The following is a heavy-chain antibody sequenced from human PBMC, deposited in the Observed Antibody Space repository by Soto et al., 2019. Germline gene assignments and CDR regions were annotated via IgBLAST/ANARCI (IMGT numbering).Heavy chain of an antibody. Sequence: SETLSLTCTVSGDSISSSAYYWGWIRQPPGKGLEWIGSIYYSGSTYHNPSFKSRVTISVDTSKNQFSLKLSSVTAADTAVFDCARQGGSYYYVDGWGQRTTVTISS. D-gene: IGHD3-10*01. V-gene: IGHV4-39*01. CDR2: IYYSGST. CDR1: GDSISSSAYY. J-gene: IGHJ6*03. CDR3: ARQGGSYYYVDG.